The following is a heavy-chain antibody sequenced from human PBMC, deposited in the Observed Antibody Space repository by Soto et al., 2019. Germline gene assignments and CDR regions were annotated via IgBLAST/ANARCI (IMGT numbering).Heavy chain of an antibody. J-gene: IGHJ4*02. CDR3: ARDRRFLEWLLSYYFDY. Sequence: QVQLVESGGGVVQPGRSLRLSCAASGFTFSSYGMHWVRQAPGKGLEWVAVIWYDGSNKYYADSVKGRFTISRDNSKNTLYLQMNSLRAEDTAVNYCARDRRFLEWLLSYYFDYWGQGTLVTVSS. D-gene: IGHD3-3*01. CDR1: GFTFSSYG. CDR2: IWYDGSNK. V-gene: IGHV3-33*01.